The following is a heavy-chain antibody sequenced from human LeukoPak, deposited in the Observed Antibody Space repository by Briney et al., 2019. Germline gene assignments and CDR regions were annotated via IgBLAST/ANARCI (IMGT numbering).Heavy chain of an antibody. CDR1: GGTFSSYA. CDR3: ARAGEWELLGQVY. CDR2: IIPILGIA. J-gene: IGHJ4*02. Sequence: GASVKVSCKASGGTFSSYAISWVRQAPGQGLEWMGRIIPILGIANYAQKFQGRVTITADKSTSTAYMELSSLRSEDTAVYYCARAGEWELLGQVYWGQGTLVTVSS. D-gene: IGHD1-26*01. V-gene: IGHV1-69*04.